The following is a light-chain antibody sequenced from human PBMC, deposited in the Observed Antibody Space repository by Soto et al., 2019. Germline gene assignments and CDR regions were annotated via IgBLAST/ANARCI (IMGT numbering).Light chain of an antibody. J-gene: IGKJ4*01. Sequence: DIVLTQSPGTLSLSPGERATLSCRASQSVSSSFLAWYQQRPGQAPRLLIYDASSRATGIPDRFSGSGSGTDFTLTITRLEPEDFAVYYCQQYGSSPLTFGGGTKVAIK. CDR2: DAS. V-gene: IGKV3-20*01. CDR1: QSVSSSF. CDR3: QQYGSSPLT.